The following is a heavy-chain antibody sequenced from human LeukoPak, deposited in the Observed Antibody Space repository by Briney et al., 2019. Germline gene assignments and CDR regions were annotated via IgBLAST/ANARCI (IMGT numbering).Heavy chain of an antibody. J-gene: IGHJ4*02. CDR1: GGSFSGYY. CDR3: ARGGDIVAVPAAIPHFDY. CDR2: INHSGST. Sequence: SETLSLTCAVYGGSFSGYYWSWIRQPPGKGLEWIGEINHSGSTNYNPSLKSRVTISVDTSKNQFSLKLSSVIAADTAVYYCARGGDIVAVPAAIPHFDYWGQGTLVTVSS. D-gene: IGHD2-2*02. V-gene: IGHV4-34*01.